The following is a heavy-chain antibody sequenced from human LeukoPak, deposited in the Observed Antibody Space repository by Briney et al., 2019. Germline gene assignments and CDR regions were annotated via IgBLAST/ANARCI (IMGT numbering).Heavy chain of an antibody. Sequence: SETLSLTCTVSGGSISSYYWSWIRQPPRKGLEWIGYIYYSGSTNYNPSLKSRVTISVDTSKNQFSLKLSSVTAADTAVYYCARGWYSSSHDYYYYMDVWGKGTTVTVSS. J-gene: IGHJ6*03. CDR3: ARGWYSSSHDYYYYMDV. V-gene: IGHV4-59*01. CDR2: IYYSGST. CDR1: GGSISSYY. D-gene: IGHD6-6*01.